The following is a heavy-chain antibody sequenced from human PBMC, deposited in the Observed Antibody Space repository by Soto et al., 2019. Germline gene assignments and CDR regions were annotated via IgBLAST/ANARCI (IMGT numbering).Heavy chain of an antibody. V-gene: IGHV3-7*01. CDR3: ARIAASGRGWDV. Sequence: EVQLVESGGGLVQPGGSLRLSCVDSGFTFSSYWMSWVRQARVKGLEWVGNIKQDGSEENYVDSVKGRFTISRDNAKNQMYLQMNSLRAEDPAVYYCARIAASGRGWDVWGQGTTVVVSS. J-gene: IGHJ6*02. CDR2: IKQDGSEE. D-gene: IGHD6-13*01. CDR1: GFTFSSYW.